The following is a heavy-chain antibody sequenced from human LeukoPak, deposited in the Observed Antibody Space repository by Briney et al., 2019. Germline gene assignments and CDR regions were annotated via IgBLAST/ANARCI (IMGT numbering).Heavy chain of an antibody. V-gene: IGHV4-38-2*01. Sequence: SETLSLTCAVSGYSISSGYYWGWIRQPPGKGLEWIGSIYHSGSTYYNPSLKSRVTISVDTSKNQFSLKPSSVTAADTAVYYCARHAIRRTLGSDYWGQGTLVTVSS. CDR2: IYHSGST. J-gene: IGHJ4*02. CDR3: ARHAIRRTLGSDY. CDR1: GYSISSGYY. D-gene: IGHD1-26*01.